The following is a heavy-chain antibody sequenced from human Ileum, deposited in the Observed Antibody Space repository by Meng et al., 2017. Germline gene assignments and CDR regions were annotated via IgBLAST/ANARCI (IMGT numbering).Heavy chain of an antibody. Sequence: QGQLTQGGAGLLKPSETLSLTCTVYGGSFSAYYWIWIRQAPGRGLEWIGDFDYTGATNYNPSLKSRLSISLDTSKNQFSLSLSSVTAADTAIYYCARRRGYYTSGDSEWGQGTLVTVSS. J-gene: IGHJ4*02. D-gene: IGHD3-10*01. CDR1: GGSFSAYY. V-gene: IGHV4-34*01. CDR3: ARRRGYYTSGDSE. CDR2: FDYTGAT.